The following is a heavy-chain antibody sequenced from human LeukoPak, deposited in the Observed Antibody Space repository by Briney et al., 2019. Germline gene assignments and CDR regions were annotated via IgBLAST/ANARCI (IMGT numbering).Heavy chain of an antibody. J-gene: IGHJ4*02. V-gene: IGHV4-59*01. Sequence: SETLSLTCSVSGGSISGYYWSWIRQPPGKGLEWIGYIYYSGSTNYNPSLKSRVTISVDTSKNQFSLKLSSVTAADTAVYYCASLHRGYWGQGTLVTVSS. CDR3: ASLHRGY. D-gene: IGHD2-21*01. CDR1: GGSISGYY. CDR2: IYYSGST.